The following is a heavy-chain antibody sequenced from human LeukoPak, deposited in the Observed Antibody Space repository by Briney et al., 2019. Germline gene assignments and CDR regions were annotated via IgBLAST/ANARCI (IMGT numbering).Heavy chain of an antibody. J-gene: IGHJ4*02. CDR3: ARVGYSYGSPFDY. CDR1: GYTFTGYY. V-gene: IGHV1-46*01. CDR2: INPSGGST. D-gene: IGHD5-18*01. Sequence: ASVKVSCKASGYTFTGYYMHWVRQAPGQGLEWMGIINPSGGSTSYAQKFQGRVTMTRDMSTSTVYMELSSLRSEDTAVYYCARVGYSYGSPFDYWGQGTLVTVSS.